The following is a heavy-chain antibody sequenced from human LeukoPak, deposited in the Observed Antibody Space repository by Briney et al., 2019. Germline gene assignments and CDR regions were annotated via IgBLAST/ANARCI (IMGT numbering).Heavy chain of an antibody. V-gene: IGHV1-18*04. CDR2: ISGYGNT. CDR3: ARDQASWFDP. J-gene: IGHJ5*02. CDR1: GYTFTGYY. Sequence: ASVKVSCKASGYTFTGYYTHWVRQAPGQGLEWMGWISGYGNTYYAQKFQGRVTMTTDTSTNTAYMELRSLRSDDTAVYFCARDQASWFDPWGQGTLVTVSS.